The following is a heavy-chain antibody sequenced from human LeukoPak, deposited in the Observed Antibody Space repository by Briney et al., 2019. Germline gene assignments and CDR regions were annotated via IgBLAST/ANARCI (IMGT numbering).Heavy chain of an antibody. CDR3: ARGDQLLPSDY. CDR1: GGSISSYY. V-gene: IGHV4-59*01. Sequence: SGTLSLTCTVSGGSISSYYWSWIRQPPGKGLEWIGYIYYSGSTNYNPSLKSRVTISVDTSENQFSLKLSSVTAADTAVYYCARGDQLLPSDYWGQGTLVTVSS. CDR2: IYYSGST. D-gene: IGHD2-2*01. J-gene: IGHJ4*02.